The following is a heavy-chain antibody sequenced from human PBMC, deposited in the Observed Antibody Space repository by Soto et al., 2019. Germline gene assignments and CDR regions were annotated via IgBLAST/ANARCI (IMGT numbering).Heavy chain of an antibody. D-gene: IGHD2-15*01. CDR1: GFTFSSYG. CDR2: ISYDGSNK. Sequence: QVQLVASGGGVVQPGRSLRLSCAASGFTFSSYGMHWVRQAPGKGLEWVAVISYDGSNKYYADSVKGPGTISRDNAKNTLYLQINSLRAEDTAVYYCAKEVVVLDAVSFYDYYCMDVWGQGTTVTVSS. V-gene: IGHV3-30*18. J-gene: IGHJ6*02. CDR3: AKEVVVLDAVSFYDYYCMDV.